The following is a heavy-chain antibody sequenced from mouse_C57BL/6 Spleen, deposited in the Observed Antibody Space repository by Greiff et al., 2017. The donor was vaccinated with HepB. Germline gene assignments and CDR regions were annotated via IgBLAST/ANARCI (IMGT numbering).Heavy chain of an antibody. J-gene: IGHJ2*01. CDR3: ARGGYGSSYHYFDY. V-gene: IGHV3-6*01. CDR1: GYSIPRGYY. Sequence: EVKLQESGPGLGKPSQSLSLTCSVPGYSIPRGYYWNWIRQFPGNKLEWMGYISYDGSNNYNPSLKNRISITRDTSKNQFFLKLNSVTTEDTATYYCARGGYGSSYHYFDYWGQGTTLTVSS. CDR2: ISYDGSN. D-gene: IGHD1-1*01.